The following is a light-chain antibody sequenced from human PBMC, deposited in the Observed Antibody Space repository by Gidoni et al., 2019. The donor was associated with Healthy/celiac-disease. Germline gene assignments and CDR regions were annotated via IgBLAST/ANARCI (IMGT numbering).Light chain of an antibody. J-gene: IGKJ1*01. CDR3: QQYYSYPRT. V-gene: IGKV1-8*01. CDR2: AAS. Sequence: AIRITQSPSSLSASTGDRVTITCRASQGISSYLAWYQQKPGKAPKLLIYAASTWQSGVPSSFSGSGSGTDFTLTISCLQSEDFATYYCQQYYSYPRTFGQXTKVEIK. CDR1: QGISSY.